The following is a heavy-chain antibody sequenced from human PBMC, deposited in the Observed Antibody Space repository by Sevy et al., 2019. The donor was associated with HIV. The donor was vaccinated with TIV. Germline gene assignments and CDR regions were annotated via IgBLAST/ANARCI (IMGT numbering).Heavy chain of an antibody. CDR1: GFSFVSSA. V-gene: IGHV1-58*02. D-gene: IGHD6-19*01. J-gene: IGHJ4*02. Sequence: ASVKVSCKASGFSFVSSAIQWLRQARGQRLEWIGRIVVGSGDTNYAQKFQERVTITRDMSTSTAYMELSSLRSEDTAMYYCAALAGGPEDYWGQGTLVTVSS. CDR3: AALAGGPEDY. CDR2: IVVGSGDT.